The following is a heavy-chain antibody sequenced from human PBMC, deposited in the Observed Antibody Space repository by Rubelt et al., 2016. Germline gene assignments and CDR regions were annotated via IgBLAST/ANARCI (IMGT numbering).Heavy chain of an antibody. V-gene: IGHV3-21*01. CDR1: GFTFTTSG. J-gene: IGHJ1*01. D-gene: IGHD2-8*02. CDR3: ARGTGAAY. Sequence: KPGGSLRLSCVASGFTFTTSGMTWIRQAPGKGLEWVSTIVYSGDYQYYADSVKGRFTVSRDNAMNSLYLQMNSLRVDDTAVYYCARGTGAAYWGQGTLVAVSS. CDR2: IVYSGDYQ.